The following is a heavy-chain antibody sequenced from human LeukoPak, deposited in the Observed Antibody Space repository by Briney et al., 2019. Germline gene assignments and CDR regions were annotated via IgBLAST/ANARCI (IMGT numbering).Heavy chain of an antibody. V-gene: IGHV3-11*01. Sequence: GGSLRLSCAASGFTFSDYYMSWIRQAPGKGLEWVSYISSSGSTIYYADSVKGRFTISRDNAKNSLYLQMNSLRAEDTAVYYCARLRFLEWADFDYWGQGTLATVSS. CDR1: GFTFSDYY. CDR2: ISSSGSTI. J-gene: IGHJ4*02. D-gene: IGHD3-3*01. CDR3: ARLRFLEWADFDY.